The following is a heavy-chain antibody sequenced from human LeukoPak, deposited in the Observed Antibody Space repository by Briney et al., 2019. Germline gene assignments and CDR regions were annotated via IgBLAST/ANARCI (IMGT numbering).Heavy chain of an antibody. J-gene: IGHJ5*02. CDR1: GFTFRTYT. CDR3: ASAGAVTDSFVH. D-gene: IGHD4-23*01. Sequence: PGGSLRLSCAASGFTFRTYTMHWVRQAPGKGLEWVASISYDGYYKYYAESVKGPFIISRGNSKNTLCLQINSLRADDTAVYYCASAGAVTDSFVHWGEGTLVIVSS. CDR2: ISYDGYYK. V-gene: IGHV3-30-3*01.